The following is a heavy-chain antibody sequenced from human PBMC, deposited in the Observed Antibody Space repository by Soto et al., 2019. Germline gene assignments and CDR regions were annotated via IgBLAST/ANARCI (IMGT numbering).Heavy chain of an antibody. CDR2: IIPVLGTP. J-gene: IGHJ6*02. Sequence: QVLLVQSSAEVKKPGSSVKVSCKASGGTFTSTAFSWVRQAPGQGLEWMGGIIPVLGTPNYAQKFQASLTVPADASTTTVHVELSSLRSDDTAVYYCASSAGLDHLLNYYGLNVWGQGTTVTVSS. CDR3: ASSAGLDHLLNYYGLNV. V-gene: IGHV1-69*01. CDR1: GGTFTSTA. D-gene: IGHD6-13*01.